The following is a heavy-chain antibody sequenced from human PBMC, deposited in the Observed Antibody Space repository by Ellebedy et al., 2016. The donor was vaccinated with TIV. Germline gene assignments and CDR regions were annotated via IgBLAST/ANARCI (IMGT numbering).Heavy chain of an antibody. CDR3: TTDRSDYYHYYGMDV. V-gene: IGHV3-73*01. CDR2: IRSKTNSYAT. J-gene: IGHJ6*02. Sequence: GGSLRLSXAASGFTFSGSAMHWVRQAPGKGLEWVGRIRSKTNSYATAYAASVKGRFTISRADSKNTAYLQMNSLKTEDTAVYYCTTDRSDYYHYYGMDVWGQGTTVTVSS. CDR1: GFTFSGSA.